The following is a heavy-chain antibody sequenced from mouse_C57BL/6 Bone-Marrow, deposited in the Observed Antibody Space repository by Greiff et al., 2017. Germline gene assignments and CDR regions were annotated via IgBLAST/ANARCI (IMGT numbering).Heavy chain of an antibody. J-gene: IGHJ2*01. D-gene: IGHD2-1*01. Sequence: QVQLQQSGAELARPGASVKLSCKASGYTFTSYGISWVKQRTGQGLEWIGEIYPRRGNTYYNEKFKGKATLTADKSSSTAYMELRSLTSEDSAVYFCAVYGNWDYWGQGTTLTVSS. CDR1: GYTFTSYG. CDR3: AVYGNWDY. CDR2: IYPRRGNT. V-gene: IGHV1-81*01.